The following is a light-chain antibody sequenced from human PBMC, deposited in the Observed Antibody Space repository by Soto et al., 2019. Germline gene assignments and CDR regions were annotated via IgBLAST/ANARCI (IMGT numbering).Light chain of an antibody. CDR1: QSFRRL. J-gene: IGKJ5*01. CDR2: DAY. Sequence: EVVLTQSPVTLSLSPGERATLSCRASQSFRRLLAWYQQKPGQAPRLLISDAYNRATGIPPRFSGSGSGTDFTLTISSLEPEDSAVYYCQQRHMWPITFGQGTRLEIK. CDR3: QQRHMWPIT. V-gene: IGKV3-11*01.